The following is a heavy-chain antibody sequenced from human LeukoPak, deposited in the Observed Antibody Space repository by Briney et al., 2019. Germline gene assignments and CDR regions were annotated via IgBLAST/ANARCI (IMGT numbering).Heavy chain of an antibody. D-gene: IGHD7-27*01. V-gene: IGHV3-23*01. Sequence: GGSLRLSCAASGFTFSSYTMSWVRQAPGKGLEWVSTITTSDGNTYYADSVKGQFTVSRDNSKNTLFLQMNSLRAEDTAVYNCAKDGGLWVSAHWGDSWGRGTLVTVSS. J-gene: IGHJ4*02. CDR3: AKDGGLWVSAHWGDS. CDR2: ITTSDGNT. CDR1: GFTFSSYT.